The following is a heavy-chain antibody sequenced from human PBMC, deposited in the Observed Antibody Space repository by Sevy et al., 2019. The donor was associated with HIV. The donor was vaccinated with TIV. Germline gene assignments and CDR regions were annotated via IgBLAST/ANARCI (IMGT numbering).Heavy chain of an antibody. Sequence: GGSLRLSCAATGFTFSNYAMHWVRQAPGKGMEWVAIIWSDAGYQYHGDSVKGRFTISRDNSKKTLYLQMNNVRIEDTAVYYCARGGYYYDNAAYYALDSWGQGTLVTVSS. CDR1: GFTFSNYA. D-gene: IGHD3-22*01. V-gene: IGHV3-33*01. J-gene: IGHJ4*02. CDR3: ARGGYYYDNAAYYALDS. CDR2: IWSDAGYQ.